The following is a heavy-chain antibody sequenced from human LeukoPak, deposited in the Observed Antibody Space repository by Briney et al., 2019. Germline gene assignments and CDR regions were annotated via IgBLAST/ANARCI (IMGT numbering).Heavy chain of an antibody. V-gene: IGHV3-23*01. CDR3: AKGSRYYYDSSGYYRY. Sequence: GGSLRLSCAASGFTFSSYAMSWVRQAPGKGLEWVSAISGGGTTYYADSVKGRFTISRDNSKNTLYLQMNSLRADDTAAYYCAKGSRYYYDSSGYYRYWGQGTLVTVSS. D-gene: IGHD3-22*01. CDR2: ISGGGTT. J-gene: IGHJ4*02. CDR1: GFTFSSYA.